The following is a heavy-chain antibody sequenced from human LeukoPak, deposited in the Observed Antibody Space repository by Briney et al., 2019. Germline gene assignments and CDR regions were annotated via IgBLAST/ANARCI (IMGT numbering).Heavy chain of an antibody. V-gene: IGHV4-39*01. Sequence: SETLSLTCTVSGGSMSSSNYYWGWIRQPPGKGLEWIGSIYYSGSTYYNPSLKSRVTISVDTSRNQFSLKLSSVTAADTAVYYCARPRIAATGTGWFDPWGQGTLVTVSS. CDR1: GGSMSSSNYY. CDR2: IYYSGST. J-gene: IGHJ5*02. D-gene: IGHD6-13*01. CDR3: ARPRIAATGTGWFDP.